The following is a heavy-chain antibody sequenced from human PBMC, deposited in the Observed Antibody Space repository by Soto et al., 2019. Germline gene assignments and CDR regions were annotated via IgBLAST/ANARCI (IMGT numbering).Heavy chain of an antibody. CDR1: GYTFTSYG. D-gene: IGHD6-13*01. CDR2: ISAYNGNT. V-gene: IGHV1-18*01. J-gene: IGHJ6*02. CDR3: ARVAAGTRGYYYYGMDV. Sequence: GASVKVSCKASGYTFTSYGISWVRQAPGQGLEWMGWISAYNGNTNYAQKLQGRVTMTTDTSTSTAYMELRSLRSDDTAVYYCARVAAGTRGYYYYGMDVWGQGTTVTVSS.